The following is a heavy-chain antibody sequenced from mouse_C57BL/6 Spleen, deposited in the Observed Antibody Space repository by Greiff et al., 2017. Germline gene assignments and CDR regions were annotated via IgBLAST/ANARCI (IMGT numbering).Heavy chain of an antibody. CDR3: GRRGGFAY. Sequence: QVQLQQSGPELVKPGASVKISCKASGYAFSSSWMNWVKQRPGKGLEWIGRIYPGDGDTNYNGKFKGKATLTADKSSSTAYMQLSSLTSEDSAVYCCGRRGGFAYWGQGTLVTVSA. J-gene: IGHJ3*01. V-gene: IGHV1-82*01. CDR1: GYAFSSSW. CDR2: IYPGDGDT.